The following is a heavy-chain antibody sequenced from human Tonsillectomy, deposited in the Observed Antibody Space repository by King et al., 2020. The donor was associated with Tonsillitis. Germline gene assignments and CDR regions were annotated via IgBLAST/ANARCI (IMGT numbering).Heavy chain of an antibody. Sequence: VQLVESGGRVVQPGRSLRLSCAASGFTFSSYDIHWVRQAPGKGLEWVAVISYGGSNKYYADSVQGRFTIYRDNSKNRLYRQMNRLRDDDTAVYYCARDRDDYIFDYWGQGTLVTVSS. J-gene: IGHJ4*02. CDR1: GFTFSSYD. CDR3: ARDRDDYIFDY. CDR2: ISYGGSNK. D-gene: IGHD4/OR15-4a*01. V-gene: IGHV3-33*05.